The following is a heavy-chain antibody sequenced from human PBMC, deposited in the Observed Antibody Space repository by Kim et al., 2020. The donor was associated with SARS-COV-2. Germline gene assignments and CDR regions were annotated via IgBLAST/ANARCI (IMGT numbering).Heavy chain of an antibody. CDR2: ISGTGGST. CDR3: ARGGGVVVRNFDP. J-gene: IGHJ5*02. V-gene: IGHV3-23*01. Sequence: GGSLRLSCAASGFTFSTYAMTWVRQTPGEGLEWVSSISGTGGSTYYADSGKGRFTISRDNSKNSLYLQMNSLRHEDTALYYCARGGGVVVRNFDPWGQGTLVTVSS. D-gene: IGHD3-16*02. CDR1: GFTFSTYA.